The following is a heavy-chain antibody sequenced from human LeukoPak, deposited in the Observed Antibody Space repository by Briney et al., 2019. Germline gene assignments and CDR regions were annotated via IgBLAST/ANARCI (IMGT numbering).Heavy chain of an antibody. CDR3: ARRRAAAGPFDY. V-gene: IGHV4-39*01. Sequence: SETLSLTCAVSGGSISSSGYYWARIRQPPGKGLDYIGNIHYTDSALYNPSLQSRATILVDTSKNQFSLKLSSVTAADTAVYYCARRRAAAGPFDYWGQGTLVTVSS. D-gene: IGHD6-13*01. CDR1: GGSISSSGYY. J-gene: IGHJ4*02. CDR2: IHYTDSA.